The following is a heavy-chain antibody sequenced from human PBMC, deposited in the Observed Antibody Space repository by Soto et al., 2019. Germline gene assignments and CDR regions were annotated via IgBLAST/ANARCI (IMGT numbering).Heavy chain of an antibody. J-gene: IGHJ4*02. V-gene: IGHV1-2*02. CDR3: ARREQWLENFDF. CDR2: INPNSGDS. Sequence: VQLVQSGAEVKKPGASVKVSCKTSGYTFTGYYIHWIRQAPGQGLEWMGWINPNSGDSNYSQEFQGRVTMTSDTSITTAYMQLTRLTSDDTAVYYCARREQWLENFDFWGQGTLVTVSS. CDR1: GYTFTGYY. D-gene: IGHD6-19*01.